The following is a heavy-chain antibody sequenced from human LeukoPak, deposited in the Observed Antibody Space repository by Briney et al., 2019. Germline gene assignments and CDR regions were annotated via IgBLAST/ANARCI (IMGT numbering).Heavy chain of an antibody. V-gene: IGHV1-24*01. J-gene: IGHJ5*02. CDR3: APSWGSSGWYSWFDP. CDR2: FDPEDGET. Sequence: GASVKVSCKASGYTLNELSIHWVRQAPGKGLEWMGGFDPEDGETIYAQKFRGRLTMTEDTSTDTAYMEVSSLRSEDTAVYYCAPSWGSSGWYSWFDPWGQGTLVTVSS. D-gene: IGHD6-19*01. CDR1: GYTLNELS.